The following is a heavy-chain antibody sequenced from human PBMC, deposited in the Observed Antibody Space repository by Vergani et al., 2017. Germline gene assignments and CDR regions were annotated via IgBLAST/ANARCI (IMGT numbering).Heavy chain of an antibody. V-gene: IGHV4-34*01. J-gene: IGHJ5*02. D-gene: IGHD2-15*01. Sequence: QVQLQESGPGLVKPSETLSLTCTVSGGSISSYYWSWIRQPPGKGLEWIGEINHRGSTNYNPSLKSRVTISVDTSKNQFSLKLSSVTAADTAVYYCARGGDIVVVVAAGWFDPWGQGTLVTVSS. CDR3: ARGGDIVVVVAAGWFDP. CDR1: GGSISSYY. CDR2: INHRGST.